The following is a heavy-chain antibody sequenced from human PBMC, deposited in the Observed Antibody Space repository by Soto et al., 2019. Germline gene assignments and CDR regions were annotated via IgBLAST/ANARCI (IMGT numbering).Heavy chain of an antibody. CDR3: ARDAGFGYGRHMDV. D-gene: IGHD5-12*01. V-gene: IGHV3-33*01. Sequence: QVQLVESGGGVVQPGRSLRLSCAASRFTFSSYGMHWVRQAPGKGLEWVAVIWYDGSNKYYADSVKGRFTISRDNSKNTLYLQMNSLRAEDTAVYYCARDAGFGYGRHMDVWGKGTTVTVSS. J-gene: IGHJ6*03. CDR1: RFTFSSYG. CDR2: IWYDGSNK.